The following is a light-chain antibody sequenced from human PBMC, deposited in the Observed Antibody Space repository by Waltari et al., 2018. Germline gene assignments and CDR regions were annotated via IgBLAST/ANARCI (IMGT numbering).Light chain of an antibody. V-gene: IGKV2-24*01. CDR3: MQSTHLPWT. CDR2: KIS. Sequence: DVVMTQTPLSSPVTLGQPASISCRSSQSLVHRDGSTYFSWLQQRPGQPPRLLIYKISNRFSGVPDRFSGSGAETYFTLTISRVEPEDVGIYYCMQSTHLPWTFGQGTKVEIK. CDR1: QSLVHRDGSTY. J-gene: IGKJ1*01.